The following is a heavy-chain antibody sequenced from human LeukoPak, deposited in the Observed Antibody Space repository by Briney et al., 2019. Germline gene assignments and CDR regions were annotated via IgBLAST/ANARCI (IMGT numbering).Heavy chain of an antibody. D-gene: IGHD5-18*01. CDR2: ISYDGSNK. J-gene: IGHJ4*02. V-gene: IGHV3-30-3*01. Sequence: GGSRRLSCAASGFTFSSYAMHWVRQAPGKGMEWVAVISYDGSNKYYADSVKGRFTISRDNSKNTLYLQMNSLRAEDTAVYYCARAPFDSYGSYYFDYWGQRTLVTVSS. CDR1: GFTFSSYA. CDR3: ARAPFDSYGSYYFDY.